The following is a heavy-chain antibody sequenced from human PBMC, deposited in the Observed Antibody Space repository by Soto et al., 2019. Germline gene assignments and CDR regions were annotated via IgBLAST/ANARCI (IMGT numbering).Heavy chain of an antibody. CDR1: GYTLTELS. J-gene: IGHJ4*02. CDR3: ATATYYDYVWGSYRSGPHFDY. V-gene: IGHV1-24*01. CDR2: FDPEDGET. Sequence: ASVKVSWKVSGYTLTELSMHWVRQAPGKGLEWMGGFDPEDGETIYAQKFQGRVTMTEDTSTDTAYMELSSLRSEDTAVYYCATATYYDYVWGSYRSGPHFDYWGQGTLVTVSS. D-gene: IGHD3-16*02.